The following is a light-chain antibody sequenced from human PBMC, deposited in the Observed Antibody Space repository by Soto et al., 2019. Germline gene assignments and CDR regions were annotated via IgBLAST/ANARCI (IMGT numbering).Light chain of an antibody. CDR1: QSISGW. V-gene: IGKV1-5*03. CDR2: KAS. J-gene: IGKJ5*01. Sequence: DIQMTQFPSTLSASVGDRVTITCRASQSISGWLAWYQQKPGKAPKLLIYKASTLESGVPSRFSGSGSGTEFTLTISSLQPDDFATYHCQQYNSYSISFGQGTRLEIK. CDR3: QQYNSYSIS.